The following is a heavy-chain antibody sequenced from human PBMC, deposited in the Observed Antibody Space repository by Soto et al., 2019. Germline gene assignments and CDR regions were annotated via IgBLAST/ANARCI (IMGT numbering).Heavy chain of an antibody. V-gene: IGHV3-21*01. Sequence: GGSLRLSCAAPESIFRGYGMHWVRQAPGKGLEWVAFIRCGSSNIYYADAVMGRFTISRDNSKNTLYLEMNSLRAEDTAVYYCARVPPYGPYYFDYWGQGTLVTVSS. J-gene: IGHJ4*02. D-gene: IGHD3-10*01. CDR3: ARVPPYGPYYFDY. CDR1: ESIFRGYG. CDR2: IRCGSSNI.